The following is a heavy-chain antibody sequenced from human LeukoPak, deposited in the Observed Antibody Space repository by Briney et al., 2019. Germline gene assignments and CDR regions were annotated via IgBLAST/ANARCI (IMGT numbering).Heavy chain of an antibody. CDR3: ARGHYDILTGYHYGMDV. CDR1: GGSISSSNW. D-gene: IGHD3-9*01. Sequence: SETLSLTCAVSGGSISSSNWWSWVRQPPGKGLAWIGEIYHSGSTNYNPSLKSRVTISVDKSKNQFSLKLSSVTAADTAVYYCARGHYDILTGYHYGMDVWGKGTTVTVSS. J-gene: IGHJ6*04. V-gene: IGHV4-4*02. CDR2: IYHSGST.